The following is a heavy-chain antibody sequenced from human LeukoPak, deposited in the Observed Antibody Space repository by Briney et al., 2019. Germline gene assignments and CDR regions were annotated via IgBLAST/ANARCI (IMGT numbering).Heavy chain of an antibody. Sequence: GGSLRLSCAASGFTFSNAWMNWVRQAPGKGLEWVGRIKSKTDGGTTDYAAPVEGRFTISRDDSKNTLYLQMNSLKTEDTAVYYCTTDRGQYSADFDYWGQGTLVTVSS. V-gene: IGHV3-15*07. CDR2: IKSKTDGGTT. J-gene: IGHJ4*02. CDR1: GFTFSNAW. CDR3: TTDRGQYSADFDY. D-gene: IGHD5-18*01.